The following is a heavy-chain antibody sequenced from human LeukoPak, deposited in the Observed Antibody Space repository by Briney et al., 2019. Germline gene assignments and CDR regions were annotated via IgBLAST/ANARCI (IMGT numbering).Heavy chain of an antibody. J-gene: IGHJ5*02. CDR2: ISYDGSNK. V-gene: IGHV3-30-3*01. CDR1: GFTFSSYA. Sequence: GGSLRLSCAASGFTFSSYAMHWVRQAPGKGLEWVAVISYDGSNKYYADSVKGRFTISRDNSKNTLYLQMNSLRAEDTAVYYCARTNWFDPWGQGTLVTVSS. CDR3: ARTNWFDP.